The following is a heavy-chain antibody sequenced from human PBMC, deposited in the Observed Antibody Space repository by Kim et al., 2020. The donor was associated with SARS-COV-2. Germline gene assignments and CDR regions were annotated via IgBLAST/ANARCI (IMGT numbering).Heavy chain of an antibody. CDR1: GGSISSSSYY. V-gene: IGHV4-39*07. Sequence: SETLSLTCTVSGGSISSSSYYWGWIRQPPGKGLEWIGSIYYSGSTYYNPSLKSRVTISVDTSKNQFSLKLSSVTAADTAVYYCARDIVGATTEVGFDYWGQGTLVTVSS. CDR3: ARDIVGATTEVGFDY. D-gene: IGHD1-26*01. J-gene: IGHJ4*02. CDR2: IYYSGST.